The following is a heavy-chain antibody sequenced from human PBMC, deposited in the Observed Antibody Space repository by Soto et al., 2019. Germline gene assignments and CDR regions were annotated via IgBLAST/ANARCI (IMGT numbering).Heavy chain of an antibody. CDR3: AKAATSAGYCSGGSCYEVTVGHDAFDI. V-gene: IGHV3-23*01. D-gene: IGHD2-15*01. J-gene: IGHJ3*02. CDR1: GFTFSSYA. Sequence: GGSLRLSCAASGFTFSSYAMSWVRQAPGKGLEWVSAISGSGGSTYYADSVKGRFTISRDNSKNTMYLQMNSLRAEDTAVYYCAKAATSAGYCSGGSCYEVTVGHDAFDIWGQGTMVTVSS. CDR2: ISGSGGST.